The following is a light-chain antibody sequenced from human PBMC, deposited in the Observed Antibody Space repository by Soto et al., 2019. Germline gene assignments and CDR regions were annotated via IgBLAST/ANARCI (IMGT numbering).Light chain of an antibody. CDR3: QQYGRSKRWT. Sequence: EILFTQSPGTLSLSPGETAALSCRASQSVSSRYLAWYQQKSGQAPRLLISATSSRATDIPDRFIGGGTGTDFNLNISRVEPEDFAMYYCQQYGRSKRWTFGQGTKVDI. CDR2: ATS. CDR1: QSVSSRY. J-gene: IGKJ1*01. V-gene: IGKV3-20*01.